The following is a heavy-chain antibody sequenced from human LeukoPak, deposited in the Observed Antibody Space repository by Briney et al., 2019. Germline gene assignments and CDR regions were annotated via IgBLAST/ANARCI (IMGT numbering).Heavy chain of an antibody. CDR3: AGTPPYYGSGSHFDY. V-gene: IGHV4-34*01. D-gene: IGHD3-10*01. J-gene: IGHJ4*02. CDR1: GGSFSGYY. CDR2: INHSGST. Sequence: SETLSLTCAVYGGSFSGYYWSWIRQPPGKGLEWIGEINHSGSTNYNPSLKSRVTISVDTSKNQFSLKLSSVTAADTAVYYCAGTPPYYGSGSHFDYWGQGTLVTVSS.